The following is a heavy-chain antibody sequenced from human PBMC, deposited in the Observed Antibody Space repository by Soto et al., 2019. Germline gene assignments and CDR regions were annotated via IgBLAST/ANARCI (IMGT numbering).Heavy chain of an antibody. CDR2: NNTYNGNT. CDR1: GYTFTNYG. J-gene: IGHJ4*02. CDR3: ASGSSPVDFDY. V-gene: IGHV1-18*01. D-gene: IGHD6-13*01. Sequence: QVQLVQSGAEVKKPGASVQVSCKASGYTFTNYGINWVRQAPGQGLEWMGWNNTYNGNTNFAQRLQGGVTMTTEASTSTAYMELRSLRSDDTAVYYCASGSSPVDFDYWGQGTLVTVSS.